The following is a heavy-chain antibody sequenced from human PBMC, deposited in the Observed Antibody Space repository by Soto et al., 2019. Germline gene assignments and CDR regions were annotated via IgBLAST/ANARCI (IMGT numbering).Heavy chain of an antibody. CDR3: ARDRDSSSWYVDY. Sequence: EVQLVESGGGLVKPGGSLRLSCAASGFTFSSYSMNWVRQAPGKGLEWVSSISSSSSYIYYADSVKGRFTISRDNAKNSLYLQMNSLRAEDTAVYYCARDRDSSSWYVDYWGQGTLVTVSS. V-gene: IGHV3-21*01. D-gene: IGHD6-13*01. CDR1: GFTFSSYS. CDR2: ISSSSSYI. J-gene: IGHJ4*02.